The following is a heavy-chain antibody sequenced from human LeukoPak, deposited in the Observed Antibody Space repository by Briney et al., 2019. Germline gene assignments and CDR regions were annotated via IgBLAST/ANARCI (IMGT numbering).Heavy chain of an antibody. CDR2: ISYDGSNK. J-gene: IGHJ4*02. Sequence: RGSLRLSCAASGFTFSSYGMHWVRQAPGKGLEWVAVISYDGSNKYYADSVKGRFTISRDNSKNTLYLQMNSLRAEDTAVYYCAKDPHYYGSGSYGDYFDYWGQGTLVTVSS. CDR1: GFTFSSYG. D-gene: IGHD3-10*01. V-gene: IGHV3-30*18. CDR3: AKDPHYYGSGSYGDYFDY.